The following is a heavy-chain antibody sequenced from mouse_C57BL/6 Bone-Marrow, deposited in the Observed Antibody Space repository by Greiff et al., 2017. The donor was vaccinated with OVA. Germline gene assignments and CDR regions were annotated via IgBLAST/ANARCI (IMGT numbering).Heavy chain of an antibody. J-gene: IGHJ1*03. CDR1: GYTFTSYW. V-gene: IGHV1-55*01. CDR3: ARWYYGNSYWYFDV. D-gene: IGHD2-1*01. CDR2: INPGSGGT. Sequence: QVQLQQPGAELVKPGASVKMSCKASGYTFTSYWITWVKQRPGQGLEWIGVINPGSGGTNYNEKFKGKATLTADKSSSTAYMQLSSLTSEDSAVYFCARWYYGNSYWYFDVWGTGTTVTVSS.